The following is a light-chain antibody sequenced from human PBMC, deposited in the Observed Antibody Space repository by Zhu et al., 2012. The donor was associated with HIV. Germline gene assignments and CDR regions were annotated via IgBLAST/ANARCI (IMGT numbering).Light chain of an antibody. CDR3: QKYSNDPLI. CDR1: QNVNNY. CDR2: GAS. Sequence: DIQMTQSPSSLSASVGDRVTITCRASQNVNNYLAWYQQRPGKVPKLLIYGASTLQSGVPSRFSGSGSGTDFTLTIGCLQPEDVATYYCQKYSNDPLIFGGGTKVE. V-gene: IGKV1-27*01. J-gene: IGKJ4*01.